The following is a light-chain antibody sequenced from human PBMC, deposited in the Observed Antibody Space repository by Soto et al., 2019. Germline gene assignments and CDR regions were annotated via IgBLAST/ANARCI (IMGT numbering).Light chain of an antibody. CDR2: ENN. CDR1: SGTIASNY. CDR3: QSYDPDILI. J-gene: IGLJ2*01. Sequence: NFLLTQPHSVSESPGKTVTISCTRSSGTIASNYVQWCQQRPGSAPTTVIYENNQRPSGVPDRFSGSIDSSSNSASLTISGLRSEDEADYYCQSYDPDILIFGGGTKLTVL. V-gene: IGLV6-57*04.